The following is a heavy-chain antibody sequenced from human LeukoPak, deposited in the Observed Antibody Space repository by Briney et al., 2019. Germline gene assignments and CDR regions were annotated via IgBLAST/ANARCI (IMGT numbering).Heavy chain of an antibody. J-gene: IGHJ6*03. D-gene: IGHD2-15*01. CDR3: AKNGDRGAYCTGGTCYPYFYYYMDV. CDR2: ISSTGGTT. Sequence: PGGSLRLSCAASGFTFSSYAMSWVRQALGKGLEWVSSISSTGGTTYYADSVKGRFTISRDNSKNTLYLQMNSLRAEDKAIYYCAKNGDRGAYCTGGTCYPYFYYYMDVWGKGTTVTI. CDR1: GFTFSSYA. V-gene: IGHV3-23*01.